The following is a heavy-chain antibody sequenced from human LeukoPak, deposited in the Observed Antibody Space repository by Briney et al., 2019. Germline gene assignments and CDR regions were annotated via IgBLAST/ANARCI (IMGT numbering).Heavy chain of an antibody. D-gene: IGHD3-22*01. V-gene: IGHV3-23*01. CDR1: GFTFRSYE. CDR2: ISTSGESA. J-gene: IGHJ4*02. Sequence: GGSLRLSCAASGFTFRSYEMNWVRQAPGRGLEWVSVISTSGESAYYADSVKGRFTISRDNSKNTLYLQMNSLRAEDTAVYYCAKDRGSGYHYFDYWGQGTLVTVSS. CDR3: AKDRGSGYHYFDY.